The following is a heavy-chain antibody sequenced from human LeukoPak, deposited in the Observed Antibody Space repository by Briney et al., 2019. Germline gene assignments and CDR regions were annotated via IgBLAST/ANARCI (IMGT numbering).Heavy chain of an antibody. J-gene: IGHJ4*02. V-gene: IGHV3-7*01. CDR3: TRDRSRAEDD. D-gene: IGHD1-14*01. CDR1: GFTFSGHW. Sequence: GGSLRLFCAASGFTFSGHWMGWVRQAPGKGLEWVANINQGGSDKYYVDSVKGRFTISRDNANNLLYLHMNSLRGEDTAVYYCTRDRSRAEDDWGQGTLVTVPS. CDR2: INQGGSDK.